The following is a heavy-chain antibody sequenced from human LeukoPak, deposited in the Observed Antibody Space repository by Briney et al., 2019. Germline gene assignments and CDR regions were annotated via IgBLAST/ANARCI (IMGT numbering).Heavy chain of an antibody. D-gene: IGHD3-22*01. Sequence: PSETLSLTCAVSGYSISSGYYWGWIRQPPGKGLEWIGSIYHSGSTYYIPSLKSRVTISVDTSKNQFSLKLSSVTAADTAVYYCARHVPGSSGYYWGYYYYMDVWGKGTTVTVSS. CDR3: ARHVPGSSGYYWGYYYYMDV. CDR2: IYHSGST. CDR1: GYSISSGYY. V-gene: IGHV4-38-2*01. J-gene: IGHJ6*03.